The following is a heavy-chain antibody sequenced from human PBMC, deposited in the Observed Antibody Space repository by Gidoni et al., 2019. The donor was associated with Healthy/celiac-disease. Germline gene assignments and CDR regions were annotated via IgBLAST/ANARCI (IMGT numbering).Heavy chain of an antibody. J-gene: IGHJ3*02. CDR2: ISISGSTI. Sequence: EVQLVESGGGLVQPGGSLGLAGAASGFTFGSYEMNWVRQAPGKGLEWVSYISISGSTIYYADSVNGLFSISRDNAKHSLYLQMNSLRAEDTAVYYCSRSYSSRTRARGDAFDIWGQGTMVTVSS. CDR3: SRSYSSRTRARGDAFDI. CDR1: GFTFGSYE. D-gene: IGHD3-22*01. V-gene: IGHV3-48*03.